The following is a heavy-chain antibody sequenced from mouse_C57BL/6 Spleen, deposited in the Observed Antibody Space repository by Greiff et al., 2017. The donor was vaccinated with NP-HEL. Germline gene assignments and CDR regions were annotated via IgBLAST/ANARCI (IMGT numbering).Heavy chain of an antibody. CDR3: ARSYCGYDYDRDFDY. CDR1: GYTFTDYY. CDR2: IYPGSGNT. V-gene: IGHV1-76*01. J-gene: IGHJ2*01. Sequence: QVQLKQSGAELVRPGASVKLSCKASGYTFTDYYINWVKQRPGQGLEWIARIYPGSGNTYYNEKFKGKATLTAEKSSSTAYMQLSSLTSEDSAVYFCARSYCGYDYDRDFDYWGQGTTLTVSS. D-gene: IGHD2-4*01.